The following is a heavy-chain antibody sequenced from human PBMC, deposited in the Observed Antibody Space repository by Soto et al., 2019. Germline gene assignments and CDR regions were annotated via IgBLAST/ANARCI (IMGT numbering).Heavy chain of an antibody. D-gene: IGHD1-26*01. V-gene: IGHV4-4*02. CDR3: ARVYSGSYSDS. Sequence: SETLSLTCAVSGGSISSSNWWSWVRQPPGKGLEWIGEIFHSGSTHYSPSLKSRVTISVDKSKNHFSLNLTSVTAADTAVYYCARVYSGSYSDSWGQGTLVTVSS. CDR2: IFHSGST. J-gene: IGHJ4*02. CDR1: GGSISSSNW.